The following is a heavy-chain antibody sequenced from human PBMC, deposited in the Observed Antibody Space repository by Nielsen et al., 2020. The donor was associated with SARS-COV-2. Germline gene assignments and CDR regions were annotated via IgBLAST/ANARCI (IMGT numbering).Heavy chain of an antibody. J-gene: IGHJ6*02. Sequence: GGSLRLSCAASGFTFRSYIMHWVRKAPGKGLEWVATISYDGGSNYYADDVKGRFTISRDNSKNSLSLQMNGLRAADTAVYYCTRDTDYGDYVFYYGMDFWGQVTTVTVSS. CDR2: ISYDGGSN. D-gene: IGHD4-17*01. CDR1: GFTFRSYI. CDR3: TRDTDYGDYVFYYGMDF. V-gene: IGHV3-30-3*01.